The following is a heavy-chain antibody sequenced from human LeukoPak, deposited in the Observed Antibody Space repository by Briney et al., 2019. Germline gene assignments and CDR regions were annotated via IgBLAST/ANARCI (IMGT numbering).Heavy chain of an antibody. CDR3: ARQTGSGLFILP. J-gene: IGHJ4*02. CDR1: GDSISSGDYY. CDR2: ISSSGST. D-gene: IGHD3/OR15-3a*01. V-gene: IGHV4-61*02. Sequence: PSETLSLTCTVSGDSISSGDYYWSWIRQPAGKGLEWIGRISSSGSTNYNPSLKSRVTISMDTSKNEFSLKLTSVTAADTAVYYCARQTGSGLFILPGGQGILVTVSS.